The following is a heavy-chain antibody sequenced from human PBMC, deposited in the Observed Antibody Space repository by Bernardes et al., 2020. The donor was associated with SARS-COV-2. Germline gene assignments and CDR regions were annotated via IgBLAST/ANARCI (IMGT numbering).Heavy chain of an antibody. V-gene: IGHV1-2*02. J-gene: IGHJ5*01. Sequence: ASVKVSCKASGYTFTGYYIHWVRQAPGQGREWMGWINTNSGGTNYAQKFQGRVTMTRDNAKNSLYLQMNSLTAQDSSVYYCAKGGYRYGSWCHGTLVTVSS. D-gene: IGHD5-18*01. CDR1: GYTFTGYY. CDR3: AKGGYRYGS. CDR2: INTNSGGT.